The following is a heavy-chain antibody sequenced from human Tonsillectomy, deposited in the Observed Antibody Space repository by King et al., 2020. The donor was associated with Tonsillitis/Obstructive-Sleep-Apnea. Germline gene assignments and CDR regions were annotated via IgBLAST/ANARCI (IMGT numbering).Heavy chain of an antibody. CDR2: INSDGSST. CDR3: ARDHYDFWSGYSYYYYYMDV. D-gene: IGHD3-3*01. J-gene: IGHJ6*03. V-gene: IGHV3-74*01. Sequence: VQLVESGGGLVQPGGSLGLSCAASGFTFSSYWMHWVRQAPGKGLVWVSRINSDGSSTSYADSVKGRFTISRDNAKNTLYLQMNSLRAEDTAVYYCARDHYDFWSGYSYYYYYMDVWGKGTTVTVSS. CDR1: GFTFSSYW.